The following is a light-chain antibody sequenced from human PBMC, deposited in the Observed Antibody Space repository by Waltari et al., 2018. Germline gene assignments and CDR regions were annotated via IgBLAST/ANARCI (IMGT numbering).Light chain of an antibody. CDR2: DVS. CDR1: SSDVGGFNY. CDR3: SSYTSSSTLGVV. V-gene: IGLV2-14*03. Sequence: QYALTPPASVSGSPGQSITISCTGTSSDVGGFNYVSWYQQHPGKAPKLMIYDVSNRPSGVSNRFSGSKSGNTASLTISGLQAEDEADYYCSSYTSSSTLGVVFGGGTKLTVL. J-gene: IGLJ2*01.